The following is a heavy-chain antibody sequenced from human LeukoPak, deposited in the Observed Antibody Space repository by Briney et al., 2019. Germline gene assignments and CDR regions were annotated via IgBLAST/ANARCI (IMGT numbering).Heavy chain of an antibody. Sequence: GGSLRLSCAASGFTFSSYAMNWVRQTPGKGLQWISYISRSSSPIYYADSVRGRFTISRDNAKNSLFLQMNSLRAEDTAVYYCARVRYNSGYIFDYWGQGALVTVSS. J-gene: IGHJ4*02. CDR3: ARVRYNSGYIFDY. CDR2: ISRSSSPI. CDR1: GFTFSSYA. D-gene: IGHD5-18*01. V-gene: IGHV3-48*04.